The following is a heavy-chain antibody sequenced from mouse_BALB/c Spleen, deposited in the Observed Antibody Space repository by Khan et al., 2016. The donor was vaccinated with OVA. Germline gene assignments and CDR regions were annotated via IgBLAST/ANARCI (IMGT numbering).Heavy chain of an antibody. D-gene: IGHD1-1*01. Sequence: VQLVESGPELVKPGASVKMSCKASGYTFTDYVISWVKQRTGQGLEWIGEIYPGSGSTYYNEQFKGKATLTADKSSNTAYMQLSSLTSEDSAVYFCARSYYGRSYFDYWGQGTTLTVSS. CDR1: GYTFTDYV. J-gene: IGHJ2*01. CDR3: ARSYYGRSYFDY. V-gene: IGHV1-77*01. CDR2: IYPGSGST.